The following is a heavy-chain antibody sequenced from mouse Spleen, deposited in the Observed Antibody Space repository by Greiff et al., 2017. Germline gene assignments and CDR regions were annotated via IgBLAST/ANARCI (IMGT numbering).Heavy chain of an antibody. V-gene: IGHV6-3*01. Sequence: EVQGVESGGGLVQPGGSMKLSCVASGFTFSNYWMNWVRQSPEKGLEWVAQIRLKSDNYATHYAESVKGRFTISRDDSKSSVYLQMNNLRAEDTGIYYCTGLLRYLWYFDVWGAGTTVTVSS. CDR2: IRLKSDNYAT. CDR1: GFTFSNYW. D-gene: IGHD1-1*01. CDR3: TGLLRYLWYFDV. J-gene: IGHJ1*01.